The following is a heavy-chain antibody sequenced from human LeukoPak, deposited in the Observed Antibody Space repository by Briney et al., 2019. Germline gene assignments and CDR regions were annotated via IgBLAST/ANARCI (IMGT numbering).Heavy chain of an antibody. CDR2: VYKRQSA. CDR3: ASVSGPGVATGSRTFDL. D-gene: IGHD2-8*01. J-gene: IGHJ3*01. CDR1: GGSVSGHY. Sequence: SETLSLTCAVSGGSVSGHYWDWIRQPPGKGLEWIGFVYKRQSANYHPSLESRLTISVDTSNNQFSLKLTSVTAADAAVYYCASVSGPGVATGSRTFDLWGQGTMVTVSS. V-gene: IGHV4-59*02.